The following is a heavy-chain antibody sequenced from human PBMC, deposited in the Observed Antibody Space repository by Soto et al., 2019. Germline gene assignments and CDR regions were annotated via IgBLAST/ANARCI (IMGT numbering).Heavy chain of an antibody. CDR3: AHKGGRGAGMVV. V-gene: IGHV2-5*02. CDR1: GFSLSSSGVG. CDR2: IYWDEDK. Sequence: QITLKESGPTLVKPTQTLTLTCTFSGFSLSSSGVGVGWIRQPPGKAPEWLALIYWDEDKRYSPSLKTRLTITKDTSTNEVVLTMTNMDPVDTGTYYCAHKGGRGAGMVVWGQGTTVTVSS. J-gene: IGHJ6*02. D-gene: IGHD2-15*01.